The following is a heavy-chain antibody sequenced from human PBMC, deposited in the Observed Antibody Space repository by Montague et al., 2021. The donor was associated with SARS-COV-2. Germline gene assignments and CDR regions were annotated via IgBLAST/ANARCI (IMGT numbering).Heavy chain of an antibody. D-gene: IGHD2-8*01. CDR2: IYYSGST. V-gene: IGHV4-39*01. CDR1: GGSISSSSYY. J-gene: IGHJ5*02. Sequence: SETLSLTCTVSGGSISSSSYYWGWIRQPPGKGLEWIGSIYYSGSTYYNPSLKSRVTISVDTSKNQFSLKLSSVTAADTAVYYRAGQSQAEIVLMVYAMGGWFDPWGQGTLVTVSS. CDR3: AGQSQAEIVLMVYAMGGWFDP.